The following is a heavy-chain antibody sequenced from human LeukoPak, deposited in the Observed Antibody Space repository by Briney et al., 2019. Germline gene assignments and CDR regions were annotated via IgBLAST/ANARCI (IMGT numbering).Heavy chain of an antibody. D-gene: IGHD5-24*01. CDR1: GYTFTSYD. V-gene: IGHV1-8*03. J-gene: IGHJ4*02. CDR2: MNPNSGNT. Sequence: ASVKASCKASGYTFTSYDINWVRQATGQGLEWMGWMNPNSGNTGYAQKFQGRVTITRNTSISTAYMELSSLRSEDTAVYYCARGFGLHKRDNFDYWGQGTLVTVSS. CDR3: ARGFGLHKRDNFDY.